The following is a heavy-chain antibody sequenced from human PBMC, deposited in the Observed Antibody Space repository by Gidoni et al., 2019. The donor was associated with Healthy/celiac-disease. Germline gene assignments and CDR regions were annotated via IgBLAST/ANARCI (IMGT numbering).Heavy chain of an antibody. J-gene: IGHJ6*03. CDR3: ARGVRPLGYCSSTSCYYYYYMDV. CDR1: GFTFSSYW. Sequence: SCAASGFTFSSYWMSCVANIKQDGSDKYYVDSVKGRFTISRDNAKNSLYLQMNSLRAEDTAVYYCARGVRPLGYCSSTSCYYYYYMDVWGKGTTVTVSS. D-gene: IGHD2-2*01. CDR2: IKQDGSDK. V-gene: IGHV3-7*03.